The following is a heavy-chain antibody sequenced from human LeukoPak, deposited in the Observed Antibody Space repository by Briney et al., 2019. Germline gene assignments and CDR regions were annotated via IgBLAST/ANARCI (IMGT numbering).Heavy chain of an antibody. CDR1: GGSFSGYY. CDR2: INHSGST. J-gene: IGHJ4*02. Sequence: PSETLSLTCAVYGGSFSGYYWSWIRQPPGKGLEWIGEINHSGSTNYNPSLKSRVTISVDTSKNQFSLRLSSVTAADTAVYYCARHGRVYCSSTTCHGIDYWGQGALVTVSS. CDR3: ARHGRVYCSSTTCHGIDY. D-gene: IGHD2-2*01. V-gene: IGHV4-34*01.